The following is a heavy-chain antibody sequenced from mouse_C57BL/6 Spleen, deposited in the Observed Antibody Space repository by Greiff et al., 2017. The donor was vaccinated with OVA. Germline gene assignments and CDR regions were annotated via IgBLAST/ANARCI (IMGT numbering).Heavy chain of an antibody. V-gene: IGHV1-59*01. CDR1: GYTFTSYW. D-gene: IGHD1-1*01. J-gene: IGHJ2*01. Sequence: QVQLQQPGAELVRPGTSVKLSCKASGYTFTSYWMHWVKQRPGQGLEWIGVIAPSDSYTNSNQKFKGKATLTVDTSSSTAYMQRSSRTSEDSAVYYCARWHYYGSSYVNYFDYWGQGTTLTVSS. CDR3: ARWHYYGSSYVNYFDY. CDR2: IAPSDSYT.